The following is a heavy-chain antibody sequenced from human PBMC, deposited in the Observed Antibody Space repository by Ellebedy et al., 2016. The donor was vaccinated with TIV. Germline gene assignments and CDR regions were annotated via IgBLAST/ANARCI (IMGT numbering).Heavy chain of an antibody. CDR2: ISGSGGST. CDR3: AKDRNSGWSGDAFDI. D-gene: IGHD6-19*01. CDR1: GFTFRSYA. Sequence: GESLKISCAASGFTFRSYAMSWVRQAPGKGLEWVSAISGSGGSTYYADSVKGRFTISRDNSKNTLYLQMNSLRAEDTAVYYCAKDRNSGWSGDAFDIWGQGTMVTVSS. J-gene: IGHJ3*02. V-gene: IGHV3-23*01.